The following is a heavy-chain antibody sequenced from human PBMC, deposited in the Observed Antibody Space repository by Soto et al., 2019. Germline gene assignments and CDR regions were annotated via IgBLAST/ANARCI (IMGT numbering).Heavy chain of an antibody. Sequence: GGSLSLSCAVSGFTFSSYWMSWVRQAPGKGLEWVATIKQDGSEKYYVDSVKGRFTISRDNAENSLYLQKNSLSAEDTDVYFCPRDVRYHYVNWGQGTLVTVYS. J-gene: IGHJ4*02. CDR3: PRDVRYHYVN. CDR2: IKQDGSEK. V-gene: IGHV3-7*01. D-gene: IGHD3-16*01. CDR1: GFTFSSYW.